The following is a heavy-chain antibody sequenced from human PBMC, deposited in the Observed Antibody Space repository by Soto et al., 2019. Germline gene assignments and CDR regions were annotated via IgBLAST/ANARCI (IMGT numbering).Heavy chain of an antibody. CDR1: GFTFSSYS. D-gene: IGHD1-26*01. J-gene: IGHJ6*02. V-gene: IGHV3-21*01. CDR3: ARDTVGRTDIVGVHGAYYYYGMDV. Sequence: PGGSLRLSCAASGFTFSSYSMNWVRQAPGRGLEWVSSISSSSSYIYYADSVKGRFTISRDNAKNSVYLQMNSLRAEDTAVYYCARDTVGRTDIVGVHGAYYYYGMDVWGQGTTVTVSS. CDR2: ISSSSSYI.